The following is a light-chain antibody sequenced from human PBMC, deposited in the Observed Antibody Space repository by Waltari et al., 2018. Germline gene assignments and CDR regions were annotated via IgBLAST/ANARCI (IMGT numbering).Light chain of an antibody. CDR3: SSYAGSSKGV. CDR1: SSDVGNYKS. Sequence: QSALTQPASVSGSPGQSITISCTGTSSDVGNYKSFSWYKQHQGKAPKLIIYAVSKRPSGVSYRFPGSKSGDMASLTISGLQPEDEAEYFCSSYAGSSKGVFGGGTKVTVL. V-gene: IGLV2-23*02. J-gene: IGLJ2*01. CDR2: AVS.